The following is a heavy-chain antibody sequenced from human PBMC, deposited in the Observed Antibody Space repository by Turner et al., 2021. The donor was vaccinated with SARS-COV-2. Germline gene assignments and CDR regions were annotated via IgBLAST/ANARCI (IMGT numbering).Heavy chain of an antibody. CDR3: SNPRGY. D-gene: IGHD3-3*01. CDR2: LVTSGTTV. J-gene: IGHJ4*02. V-gene: IGHV3-11*04. Sequence: GLGWVFLVTSGTTVYYADSVKGRFTISRDNAKKSLYLQMNSLRAEDTAVYYCSNPRGYWGQGTLVTVSS.